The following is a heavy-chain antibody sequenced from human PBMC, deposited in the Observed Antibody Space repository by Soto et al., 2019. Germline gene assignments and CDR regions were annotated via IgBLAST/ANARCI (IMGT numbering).Heavy chain of an antibody. CDR1: GGSITTYQ. D-gene: IGHD4-17*01. CDR2: YSGFT. V-gene: IGHV4-59*01. CDR3: ARGYGDYCVFFAY. J-gene: IGHJ4*02. Sequence: SETLSLTCTVSGGSITTYQWSWIRQPPGKGLEWIGGYSGFTNYNPSLESRATISVDHSKNQFFLTLRSVTAADTAVYYCARGYGDYCVFFAYWGQGALVTVSS.